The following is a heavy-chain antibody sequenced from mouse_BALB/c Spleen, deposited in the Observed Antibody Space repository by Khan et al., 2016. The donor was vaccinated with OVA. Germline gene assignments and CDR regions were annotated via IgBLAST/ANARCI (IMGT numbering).Heavy chain of an antibody. Sequence: QVQLKESGAELARPGASVKMSCKASGYTFTSYTIHWIKERPGQGLEWIGYINPSNGYTNYNQKFKDKATLTTDKSSTTAYLQLSSLTSDDSAVYNCVRDGAYHRNDGWFAYWGQGTLVTVSA. CDR1: GYTFTSYT. J-gene: IGHJ3*01. D-gene: IGHD2-14*01. CDR3: VRDGAYHRNDGWFAY. CDR2: INPSNGYT. V-gene: IGHV1-4*01.